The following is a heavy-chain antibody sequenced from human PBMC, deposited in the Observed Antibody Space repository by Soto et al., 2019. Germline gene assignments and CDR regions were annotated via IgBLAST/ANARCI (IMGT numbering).Heavy chain of an antibody. D-gene: IGHD2-2*01. CDR3: ARERPGYCSSTSCYVYYYYGMDV. CDR2: ISAYNGNT. Sequence: ASVKVSCKASGYTFTSYGISWVRQAPGQGLEWMGWISAYNGNTNYAQKLQGRVTMTTDTSTSTAYMELRSLRSDDTAVYYCARERPGYCSSTSCYVYYYYGMDVWGQGTTVTV. V-gene: IGHV1-18*01. J-gene: IGHJ6*02. CDR1: GYTFTSYG.